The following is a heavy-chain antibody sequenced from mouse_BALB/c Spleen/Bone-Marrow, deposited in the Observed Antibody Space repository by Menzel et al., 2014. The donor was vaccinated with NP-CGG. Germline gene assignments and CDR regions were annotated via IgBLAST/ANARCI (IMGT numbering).Heavy chain of an antibody. CDR1: GYSFTSYW. Sequence: GTYLVRPGASVKISCKASGYSFTSYWLHWVKQTPGQGLEWIGMIDPSDSETRLYQKFKDKATLTVDQSSSTAYMQLSSPASDDSEDYDCTMGCEMDYGGQGTSVTVSS. CDR3: TMGCEMDY. D-gene: IGHD4-1*01. V-gene: IGHV1S127*01. CDR2: IDPSDSET. J-gene: IGHJ4*01.